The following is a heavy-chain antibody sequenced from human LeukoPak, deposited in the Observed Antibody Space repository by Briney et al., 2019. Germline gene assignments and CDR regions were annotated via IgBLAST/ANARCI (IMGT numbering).Heavy chain of an antibody. CDR3: TRHRSSGWYNWFDP. D-gene: IGHD6-19*01. CDR2: IRSKANSYAT. V-gene: IGHV3-73*01. J-gene: IGHJ5*02. CDR1: GFTSSGPA. Sequence: TGGSLRLSCAASGFTSSGPALHWVRQASGKGLEWVGRIRSKANSYATAYAASVKGRFTISRDDSKNTAYLQMNSLKTEDTAVYYCTRHRSSGWYNWFDPWGQGTLVTVSS.